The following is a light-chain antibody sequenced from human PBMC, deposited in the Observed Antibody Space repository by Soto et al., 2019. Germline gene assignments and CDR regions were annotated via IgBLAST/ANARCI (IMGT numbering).Light chain of an antibody. CDR2: LAS. CDR3: LQAAQSPLT. CDR1: QSLLQSNGNNH. V-gene: IGKV2-28*01. Sequence: DIVLTQSPLSLPVTPGEPASISCRSSQSLLQSNGNNHVDWYLQRPGQSPQLLLYLASSRASGVPDRFSGSGSGTEFSLEISRVEAEDVGFYYCLQAAQSPLTFGQGTRLELK. J-gene: IGKJ5*01.